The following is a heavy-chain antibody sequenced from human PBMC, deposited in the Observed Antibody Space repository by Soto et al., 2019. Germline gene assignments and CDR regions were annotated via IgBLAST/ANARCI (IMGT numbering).Heavy chain of an antibody. V-gene: IGHV3-49*04. CDR3: SRAVDSSSWYGYCFDF. Sequence: PERSLRVSCTVSGCNLGDYAMSWVRQAAGKGLEWVGLIRSKAYTGTTESAASVQGRLTMSRDDSKYIAYLQMDSLKTEDTAVYYCSRAVDSSSWYGYCFDFWGQGTQVTVSS. CDR2: IRSKAYTGTT. D-gene: IGHD6-13*01. CDR1: GCNLGDYA. J-gene: IGHJ4*02.